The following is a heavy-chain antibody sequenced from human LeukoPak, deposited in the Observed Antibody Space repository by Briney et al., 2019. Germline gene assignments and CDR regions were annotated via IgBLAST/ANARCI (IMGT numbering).Heavy chain of an antibody. Sequence: GASVKVSCKASGYTFTGYYMHWVRQAPGQGLEWMGWINPNSGGTNYAQKFQGWVTMTRDTSISTAYMELSRLRSDDTAVYYCARVRIPSYCGGDCAYYFDYWGQGTLVTVSS. CDR2: INPNSGGT. V-gene: IGHV1-2*04. CDR1: GYTFTGYY. CDR3: ARVRIPSYCGGDCAYYFDY. D-gene: IGHD2-21*02. J-gene: IGHJ4*02.